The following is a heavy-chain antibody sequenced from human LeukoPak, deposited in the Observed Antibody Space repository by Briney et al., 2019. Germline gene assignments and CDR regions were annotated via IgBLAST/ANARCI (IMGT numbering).Heavy chain of an antibody. Sequence: GGFLRLSCAASGFTFSIYSIDWVRQAPGKGLEWVSFISSTSSTIYYADSVKGRFTISRDNDKSSLYLQMSSLRDEDTAVYYCARDRIGATGSYYFDYWGQGTLDTVSS. CDR2: ISSTSSTI. CDR3: ARDRIGATGSYYFDY. CDR1: GFTFSIYS. J-gene: IGHJ4*02. V-gene: IGHV3-48*02. D-gene: IGHD6-13*01.